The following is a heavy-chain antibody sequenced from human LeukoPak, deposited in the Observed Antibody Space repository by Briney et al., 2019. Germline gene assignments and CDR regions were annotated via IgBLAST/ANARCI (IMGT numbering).Heavy chain of an antibody. Sequence: SETLSLTCTVSGGSISSSNHYWGWIRQPPGKGLEWIGSLSSGGSTYYNPSLKSRVTISVDTSKNQFSLRLSSMTAADTAVYYCARHRYGDYNYWDQGTLVTVSS. CDR2: LSSGGST. D-gene: IGHD4-17*01. CDR1: GGSISSSNHY. CDR3: ARHRYGDYNY. J-gene: IGHJ4*02. V-gene: IGHV4-39*01.